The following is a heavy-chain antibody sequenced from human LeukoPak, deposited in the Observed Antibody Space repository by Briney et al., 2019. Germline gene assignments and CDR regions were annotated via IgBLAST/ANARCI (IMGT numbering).Heavy chain of an antibody. CDR3: ASDPPIAAAGH. CDR2: IIPIFGTA. Sequence: ASVKVSCKASGGTFSSYAISWVRQAPGQGLEWMGGIIPIFGTANYAQKFQGRVTMTRDTSTSTVYMELSSLRSEDTAVYYCASDPPIAAAGHWGQGTLVTVSS. V-gene: IGHV1-69*05. CDR1: GGTFSSYA. J-gene: IGHJ4*02. D-gene: IGHD6-13*01.